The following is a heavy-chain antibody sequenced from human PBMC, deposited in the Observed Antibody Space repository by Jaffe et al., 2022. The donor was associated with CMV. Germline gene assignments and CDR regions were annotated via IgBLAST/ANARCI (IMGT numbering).Heavy chain of an antibody. CDR1: GFTFSSYW. Sequence: EVQLVESGGGLVQPGGSLRLSCAASGFTFSSYWMSWVRQAPGKGLEWVANIKQDGSEKYYVDSVKGRFTISRDNAKNSLYLQMNSLRAEDTAVYYCAREGYYDSSGYPDYWGQGTLVTVSS. V-gene: IGHV3-7*01. CDR2: IKQDGSEK. CDR3: AREGYYDSSGYPDY. J-gene: IGHJ4*02. D-gene: IGHD3-22*01.